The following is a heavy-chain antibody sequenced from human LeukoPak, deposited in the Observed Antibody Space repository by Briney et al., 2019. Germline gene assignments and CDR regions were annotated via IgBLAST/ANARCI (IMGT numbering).Heavy chain of an antibody. CDR1: GFTFSSYA. Sequence: GGPLRLSCAASGFTFSSYAMHWVRQAPGKGLEWVAVISYDGSNKYYADSVKGRFTISRDNSKNTLYLQMNSLRAEDTAVYYCARDFSRGYSYGSNDYWGQGTLVTASS. J-gene: IGHJ4*02. CDR2: ISYDGSNK. V-gene: IGHV3-30-3*01. D-gene: IGHD5-18*01. CDR3: ARDFSRGYSYGSNDY.